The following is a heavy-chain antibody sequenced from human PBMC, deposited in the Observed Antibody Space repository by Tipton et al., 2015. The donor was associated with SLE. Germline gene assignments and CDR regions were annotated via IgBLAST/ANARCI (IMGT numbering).Heavy chain of an antibody. CDR2: IYTSGST. J-gene: IGHJ3*02. CDR1: GGSIRSYY. V-gene: IGHV4-4*08. CDR3: ARAWGYSGSPDAFDI. D-gene: IGHD1-26*01. Sequence: TLSLTCTVSGGSIRSYYWSWIRPPPGKGLEWIGYIYTSGSTNYNPSLKSRVTITVDTSKNQFSLKLSSVPAADTAVYYCARAWGYSGSPDAFDIWGHGTMVTVSS.